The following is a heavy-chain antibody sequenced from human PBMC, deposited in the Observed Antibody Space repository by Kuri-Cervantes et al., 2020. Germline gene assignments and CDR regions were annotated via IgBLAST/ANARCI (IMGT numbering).Heavy chain of an antibody. CDR2: ISWNSGSI. J-gene: IGHJ4*02. CDR3: ARAAHWYSGSYSLLGY. D-gene: IGHD1-26*01. CDR1: GFTFDDYA. Sequence: SLKISCAASGFTFDDYAMHWVRQAPGKGLEWVSGISWNSGSIGYADSVKGRFTISRDNAKNSLYLQMNSLRDEDTAVYYCARAAHWYSGSYSLLGYWGQGTLVTVSS. V-gene: IGHV3-9*01.